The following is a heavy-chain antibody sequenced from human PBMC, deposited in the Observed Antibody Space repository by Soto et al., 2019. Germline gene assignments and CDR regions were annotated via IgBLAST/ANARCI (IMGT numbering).Heavy chain of an antibody. CDR3: ARLSPHDYGDLYFDY. CDR1: GGSISSSSYY. J-gene: IGHJ4*02. V-gene: IGHV4-39*01. Sequence: SETLSLTCTVSGGSISSSSYYWGWIRQPPGKGLEWIGSIYYSGSTYYNPSLKSRVTISVDTSKNQFSLKLSSVTAADTAVYYCARLSPHDYGDLYFDYWGQGTLVTVSS. CDR2: IYYSGST. D-gene: IGHD4-17*01.